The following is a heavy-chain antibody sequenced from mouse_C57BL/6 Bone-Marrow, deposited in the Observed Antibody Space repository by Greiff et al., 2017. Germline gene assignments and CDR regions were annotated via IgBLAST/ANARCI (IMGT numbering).Heavy chain of an antibody. J-gene: IGHJ2*01. D-gene: IGHD4-1*01. CDR3: ARPNWDAVYFDY. CDR1: GYTFTSYW. V-gene: IGHV1-55*01. Sequence: QVQLQQPGAELVKPGASVKMSCKASGYTFTSYWITWVKQRPGQGLEWIGDIYPGSGSTNYNEKFKSKATRTVATSASTAYMQLSSLTSEDSAVYDCARPNWDAVYFDYWGQGTTLTVSS. CDR2: IYPGSGST.